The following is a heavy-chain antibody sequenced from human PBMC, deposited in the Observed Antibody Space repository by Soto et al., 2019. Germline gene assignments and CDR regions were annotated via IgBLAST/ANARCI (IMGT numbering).Heavy chain of an antibody. Sequence: EVQLVESGGCLVQPGGSLRLSCAASRFTFSRHNMNWVRQAPGKGLEWVSFISGDSRTIYYADSVKGRFTISRDNARNSLFLQMNSLRDEDTAVYYCARDSGRGYGMDVWGQGTTVTVSS. CDR3: ARDSGRGYGMDV. CDR2: ISGDSRTI. V-gene: IGHV3-48*02. D-gene: IGHD1-26*01. CDR1: RFTFSRHN. J-gene: IGHJ6*02.